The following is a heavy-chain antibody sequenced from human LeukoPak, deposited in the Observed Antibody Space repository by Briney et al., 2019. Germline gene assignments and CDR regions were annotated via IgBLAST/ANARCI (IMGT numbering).Heavy chain of an antibody. CDR2: ISYDGSNK. Sequence: GGSLRLSCAASGFTFSSYAMHWVRQAPGKGLEWVAVISYDGSNKYYADSVKGRFTISRDNFKNTLYLQMNSLRAEDTAVYYCARDLLMEGNVWGQGTTVTVSS. J-gene: IGHJ6*02. D-gene: IGHD1-1*01. CDR1: GFTFSSYA. V-gene: IGHV3-30-3*01. CDR3: ARDLLMEGNV.